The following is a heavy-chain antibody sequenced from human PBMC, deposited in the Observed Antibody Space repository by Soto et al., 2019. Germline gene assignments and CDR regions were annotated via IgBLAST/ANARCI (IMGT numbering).Heavy chain of an antibody. Sequence: EVQLVQSGAEVKKPGESLRISCKGSGYSFTSYWISWVRQMPGKGLGWMGRIDPSDSYTNYSPSFQGHVTISAVKSISTSYLLWSSLKASDTAMYYCARLQAAAGDNDLTFDYWGQGTLVTVCS. D-gene: IGHD6-13*01. V-gene: IGHV5-10-1*01. CDR3: ARLQAAAGDNDLTFDY. CDR2: IDPSDSYT. J-gene: IGHJ4*02. CDR1: GYSFTSYW.